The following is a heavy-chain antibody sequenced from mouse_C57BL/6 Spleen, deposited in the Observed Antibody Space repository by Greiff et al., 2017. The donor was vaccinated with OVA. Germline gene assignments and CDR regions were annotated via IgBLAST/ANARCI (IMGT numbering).Heavy chain of an antibody. CDR1: GFTFSSYA. D-gene: IGHD1-1*01. J-gene: IGHJ1*03. CDR2: ISDGGSYT. Sequence: EVHLVESGGGLVKPGGSLKLSCAASGFTFSSYAMSWVRQTPEKRLEWVATISDGGSYTYYPDNVKGRFTISRDNAKNNLYLQMSHLKSEDTAMYYCARDGTVVATWYFDVWGTGTTVTVSS. V-gene: IGHV5-4*01. CDR3: ARDGTVVATWYFDV.